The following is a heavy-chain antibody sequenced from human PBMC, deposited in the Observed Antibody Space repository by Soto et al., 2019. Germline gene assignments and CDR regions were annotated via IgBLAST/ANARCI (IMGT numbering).Heavy chain of an antibody. Sequence: QVQLVQSGAEVKKPGASVKASCKASGYTFTSYGISWVRQAPGQGLEWMGGISAYNGNTNYAKKLQGRVTMTTDTTTSTGYQELRSLRSDDTAVYCCARGYGDYGWVYWGQGSLVTVSS. CDR2: ISAYNGNT. CDR3: ARGYGDYGWVY. J-gene: IGHJ4*02. D-gene: IGHD4-17*01. V-gene: IGHV1-18*04. CDR1: GYTFTSYG.